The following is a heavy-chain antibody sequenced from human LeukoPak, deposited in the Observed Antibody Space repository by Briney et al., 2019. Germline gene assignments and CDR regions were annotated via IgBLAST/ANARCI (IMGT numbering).Heavy chain of an antibody. CDR3: ATKNYGGEFGY. V-gene: IGHV1-2*02. Sequence: ASVKVSCKASGYTFTGYYMHWVRQAPGQGLEWMGWINPNSGGTNYAQKFQGRVTMTEDTSTDTAYMELSSLRSEDTAVYYCATKNYGGEFGYWGQGTLVTVSS. CDR1: GYTFTGYY. J-gene: IGHJ4*02. CDR2: INPNSGGT. D-gene: IGHD4-23*01.